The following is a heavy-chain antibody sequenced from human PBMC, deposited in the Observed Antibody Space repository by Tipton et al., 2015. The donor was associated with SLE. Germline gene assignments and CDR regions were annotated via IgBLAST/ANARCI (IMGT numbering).Heavy chain of an antibody. Sequence: QLVQSGAEVKKPGASVKVSCKASGYTFTSYYMHWVRQAPGQGLEWMGIINPSGGSTSYAQKFQGRVTMTRDTSTSTVYMELSSLRSEDTAVYYCARGEDIVVVPAWDGMDVWGQGTTVTVSS. D-gene: IGHD2-2*01. CDR1: GYTFTSYY. CDR2: INPSGGST. J-gene: IGHJ6*02. V-gene: IGHV1-46*01. CDR3: ARGEDIVVVPAWDGMDV.